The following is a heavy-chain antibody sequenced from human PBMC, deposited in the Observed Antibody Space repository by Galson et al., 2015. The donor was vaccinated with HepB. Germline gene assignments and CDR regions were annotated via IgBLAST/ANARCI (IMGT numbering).Heavy chain of an antibody. CDR1: GGSIGSGDYY. CDR3: ARARRPAAGTPSYYYYYGMDV. Sequence: LSLTCTVSGGSIGSGDYYWSWIRQPPGKGLEWIGYIYYSGSTYYNPSLKSRVTISVDTSKNQFSLKLSSVTAADTAVYYCARARRPAAGTPSYYYYYGMDVWGQGTTVTVSS. CDR2: IYYSGST. V-gene: IGHV4-30-4*01. D-gene: IGHD6-13*01. J-gene: IGHJ6*02.